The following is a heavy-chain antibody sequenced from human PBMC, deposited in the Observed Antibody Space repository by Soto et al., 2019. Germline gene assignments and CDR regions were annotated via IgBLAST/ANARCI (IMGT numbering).Heavy chain of an antibody. Sequence: ASVKVSCKASGYTFTSYDINWVRQATGQGLEWMGWMNPNSGNTGYAQKFQGRVTMTRNTSISTAHMELSSLRSEDTAVYYCARRSRPTYYDILTGYYTDQGSQAEFDYWGQRTLVTVSS. D-gene: IGHD3-9*01. CDR2: MNPNSGNT. CDR3: ARRSRPTYYDILTGYYTDQGSQAEFDY. V-gene: IGHV1-8*01. CDR1: GYTFTSYD. J-gene: IGHJ4*02.